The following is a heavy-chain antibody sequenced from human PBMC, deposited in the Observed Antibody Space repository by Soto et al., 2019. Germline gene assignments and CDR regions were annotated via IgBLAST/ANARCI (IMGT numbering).Heavy chain of an antibody. J-gene: IGHJ6*02. CDR1: GFTFSSYG. V-gene: IGHV3-30*18. Sequence: GGSLRLSCAASGFTFSSYGMHWVRQAPGKGLEWVAVISYDGSNKYYADSVKGRFTISRDNSKNTLYLQMNSLRAEDTAVYYCAKDLIRGYGMDVWGQGTTVTVSS. CDR3: AKDLIRGYGMDV. CDR2: ISYDGSNK. D-gene: IGHD3-10*01.